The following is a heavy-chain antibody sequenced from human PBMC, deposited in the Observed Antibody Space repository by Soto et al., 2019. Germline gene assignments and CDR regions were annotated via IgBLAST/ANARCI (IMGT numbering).Heavy chain of an antibody. D-gene: IGHD6-13*01. CDR3: ARDPTGIAAAGSSY. V-gene: IGHV3-48*01. CDR1: GFTFSSYS. J-gene: IGHJ4*02. Sequence: GGSLRLSCAASGFTFSSYSMNWVRQAPGKGLEWVSYISSSSSTIYYADSVKGRFTISRDNAKNSLYLQMNSLRAEDTAVYYCARDPTGIAAAGSSYWGQGTLVTVSS. CDR2: ISSSSSTI.